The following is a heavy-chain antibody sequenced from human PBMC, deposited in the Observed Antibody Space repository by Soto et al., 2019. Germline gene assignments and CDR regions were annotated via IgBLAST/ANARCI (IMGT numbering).Heavy chain of an antibody. V-gene: IGHV1-46*04. Sequence: QVQLVQSGAEVKKPGASVKISCKTSGYIFINYYIHWVRQAPGQGLEWVALFNPMSGSTNYAQKLQGRGPVTSDTSTSKVYMELSSLISGDTAGYYCARDLAAADYWGQGTLVTVSS. CDR2: FNPMSGST. CDR3: ARDLAAADY. J-gene: IGHJ4*02. CDR1: GYIFINYY. D-gene: IGHD6-13*01.